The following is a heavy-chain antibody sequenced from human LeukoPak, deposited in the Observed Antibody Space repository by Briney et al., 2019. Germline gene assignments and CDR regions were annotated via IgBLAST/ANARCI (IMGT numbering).Heavy chain of an antibody. Sequence: SETLSLTCAVSADSFSSHYWTWIRQPPGKGLEWIGYIYYRETTNYNPSLKSRVTISIDKSKRQFSLRLNSVTASDTAVYYCARTGDVYDTLTGYSYFFDYWGQGTLVTVSS. D-gene: IGHD3-9*01. CDR1: ADSFSSHY. J-gene: IGHJ4*02. CDR3: ARTGDVYDTLTGYSYFFDY. CDR2: IYYRETT. V-gene: IGHV4-59*08.